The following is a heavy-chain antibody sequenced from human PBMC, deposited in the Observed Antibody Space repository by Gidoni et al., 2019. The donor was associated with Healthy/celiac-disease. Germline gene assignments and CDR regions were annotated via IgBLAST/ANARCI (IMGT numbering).Heavy chain of an antibody. CDR2: IYSGGST. CDR1: GFTVSSNY. J-gene: IGHJ4*02. V-gene: IGHV3-53*01. D-gene: IGHD3-10*01. Sequence: EVQLVESGGGLIQPGGSLRLSCAASGFTVSSNYMSWVRQAPGKGLEWVSVIYSGGSTYYADSVKGRFTISRDNSKNTLYLQMNSLRAEDTAVYYCARSRRVYGSGSLNLNYYFDYWGQGTLVTVSS. CDR3: ARSRRVYGSGSLNLNYYFDY.